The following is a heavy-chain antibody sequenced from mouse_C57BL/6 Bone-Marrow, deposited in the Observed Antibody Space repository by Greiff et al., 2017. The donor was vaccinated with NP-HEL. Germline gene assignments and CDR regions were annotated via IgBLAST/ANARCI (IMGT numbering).Heavy chain of an antibody. V-gene: IGHV5-4*01. CDR3: ARGYYSNYDWFAY. Sequence: EVQRVESGGGLVKPGGSLKLSCAASGFTFSSYAMSWVRQTPEKRLEWVATISDGGSYTYYPDNVKGRFTISRDNAKNNLYLQMSHLKSEDTAMYYCARGYYSNYDWFAYWGQGTLVTVSA. CDR2: ISDGGSYT. CDR1: GFTFSSYA. J-gene: IGHJ3*01. D-gene: IGHD2-5*01.